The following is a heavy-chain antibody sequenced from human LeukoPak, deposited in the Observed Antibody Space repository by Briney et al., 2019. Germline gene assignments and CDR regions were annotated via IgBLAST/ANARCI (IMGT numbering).Heavy chain of an antibody. V-gene: IGHV3-30*02. J-gene: IGHJ4*02. D-gene: IGHD2-15*01. Sequence: PGGSLRLSCAASGFTFSSYGMHWVRQAPGKVLEWVAFIRYDGSNKYYEDSVKGRFTISRDNSKNTLYLQMNSLRAEDTAVYYCAKGYCSGGSCPFDHWGQGTLVTVSS. CDR2: IRYDGSNK. CDR3: AKGYCSGGSCPFDH. CDR1: GFTFSSYG.